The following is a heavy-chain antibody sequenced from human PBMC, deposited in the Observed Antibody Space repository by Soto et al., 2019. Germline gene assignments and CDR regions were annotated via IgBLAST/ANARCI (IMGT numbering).Heavy chain of an antibody. CDR2: IYYSGST. J-gene: IGHJ5*02. CDR1: GGSISSYY. D-gene: IGHD6-25*01. CDR3: ARVSRRLQSWWFDP. Sequence: TSETLSLTCTVSGGSISSYYWSWIRQPPGKGLEWIGYIYYSGSTNYNPSLKSRVTISVDTSKNQFSLKLSSVTAADTAVYYCARVSRRLQSWWFDPWGQGTLVTVSS. V-gene: IGHV4-59*12.